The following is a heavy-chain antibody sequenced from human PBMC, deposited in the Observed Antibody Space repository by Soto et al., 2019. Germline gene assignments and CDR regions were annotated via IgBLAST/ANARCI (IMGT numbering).Heavy chain of an antibody. V-gene: IGHV4-4*07. Sequence: SETLSLTCTVSGGSISSYYWSWIRQPAGKGLEWIGRIYTSGSTNYNPSLKSRVTMSVDTSKNQFSLKLSSVTAADTAVYYCAREGYCSGGSCYAYAFDIWGQGTMVTVSS. CDR2: IYTSGST. D-gene: IGHD2-15*01. J-gene: IGHJ3*02. CDR1: GGSISSYY. CDR3: AREGYCSGGSCYAYAFDI.